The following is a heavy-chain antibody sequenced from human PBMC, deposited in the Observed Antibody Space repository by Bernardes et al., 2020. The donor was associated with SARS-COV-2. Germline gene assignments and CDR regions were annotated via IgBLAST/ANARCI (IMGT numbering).Heavy chain of an antibody. CDR2: PNGDGSSV. CDR3: VRGSGNYYFDY. CDR1: GFTFSRYW. Sequence: GGSLRLSCAASGFTFSRYWVHWVRQVPGKGLVWGSPPNGDGSSVTYADSVKGRFTISRDNAKNTLYLQMNSLRADDTAIFYCVRGSGNYYFDYWGLGTLVTVSS. D-gene: IGHD3-10*01. V-gene: IGHV3-74*01. J-gene: IGHJ4*02.